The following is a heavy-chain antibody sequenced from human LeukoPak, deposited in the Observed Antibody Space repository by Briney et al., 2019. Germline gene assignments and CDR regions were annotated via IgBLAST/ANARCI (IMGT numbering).Heavy chain of an antibody. CDR3: ASRRGYSYASHFDY. Sequence: ASVKVSCKASGYTFTNYGFSWVRQAPGQGLEWMGGIIPIFGTTNYAQKFQGRVTITADESTSTAYMELSSLRSEDTAVYYCASRRGYSYASHFDYWGQGTLVTVSS. D-gene: IGHD5-18*01. V-gene: IGHV1-69*13. J-gene: IGHJ4*02. CDR1: GYTFTNYG. CDR2: IIPIFGTT.